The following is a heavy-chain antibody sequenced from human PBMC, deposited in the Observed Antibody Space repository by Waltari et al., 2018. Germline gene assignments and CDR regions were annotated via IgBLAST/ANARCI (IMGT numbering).Heavy chain of an antibody. CDR1: GYTFTGYY. V-gene: IGHV1-2*02. J-gene: IGHJ4*02. D-gene: IGHD6-19*01. CDR2: INPNSGGT. Sequence: QVQLVQSGAEVKKPGASGKVSCKASGYTFTGYYMHWVRKAPGQGLEWMGWINPNSGGTNYAQKFQGRVTMTRDTSISTAYMELSRLRSDDTAVYYCARPPIAVAGTSADYWGQGTLVTVSS. CDR3: ARPPIAVAGTSADY.